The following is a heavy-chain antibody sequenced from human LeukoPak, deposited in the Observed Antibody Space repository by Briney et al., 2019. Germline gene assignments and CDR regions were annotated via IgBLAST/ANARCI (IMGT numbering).Heavy chain of an antibody. CDR1: GFTFSSYA. V-gene: IGHV3-23*01. CDR2: ISGSGGST. CDR3: AKDRRVSGWPY. J-gene: IGHJ4*02. Sequence: GGSLRLSCAASGFTFSSYAMSWVRQAPGKGLEWVSVISGSGGSTYYADSVKGRFTISRDNSKNTLYLQMNSLRAEDTAVYYCAKDRRVSGWPYWGQGTLVTVSS. D-gene: IGHD6-19*01.